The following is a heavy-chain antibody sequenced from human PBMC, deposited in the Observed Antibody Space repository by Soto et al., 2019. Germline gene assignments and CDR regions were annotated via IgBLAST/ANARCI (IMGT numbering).Heavy chain of an antibody. CDR1: GGSISSYY. V-gene: IGHV4-59*01. D-gene: IGHD6-19*01. CDR2: IYYSGST. Sequence: LTCTVSGGSISSYYWSWIRQPPGKGLEWIGYIYYSGSTNYNPSLKSRVTISVDTSKNQFSLKLSSVTAADTAVYYCARYSSSLYGMDVWGQGTTVTVSS. J-gene: IGHJ6*02. CDR3: ARYSSSLYGMDV.